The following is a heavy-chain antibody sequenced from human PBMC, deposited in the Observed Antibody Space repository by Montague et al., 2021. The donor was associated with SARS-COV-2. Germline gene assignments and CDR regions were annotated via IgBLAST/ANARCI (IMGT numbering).Heavy chain of an antibody. Sequence: TLSLTCTASGGSISSGSYYWSWIRQPAGKGLEWIGRISISGSTNYNPSLKSRVTISVDTSKNQFSLKLSSVTAADTAMYYCARDIAVAGLFDYWGQGTLVTVSS. V-gene: IGHV4-61*02. CDR1: GGSISSGSYY. CDR2: ISISGST. D-gene: IGHD6-19*01. CDR3: ARDIAVAGLFDY. J-gene: IGHJ4*02.